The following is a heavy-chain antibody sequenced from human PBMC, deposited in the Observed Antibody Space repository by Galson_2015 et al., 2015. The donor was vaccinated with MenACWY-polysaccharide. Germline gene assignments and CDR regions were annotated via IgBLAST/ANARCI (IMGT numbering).Heavy chain of an antibody. J-gene: IGHJ3*02. CDR1: VASINSGGYF. D-gene: IGHD5-12*01. V-gene: IGHV4-31*03. CDR2: IYYTALT. CDR3: AREPPYSGYTRKSLDI. Sequence: PLSLTCPVSVASINSGGYFWSWLRQHPGKGLEWIGNIYYTALTDYNPSLRSRITISVDTSRNQFSLNLTSVTAADTAVYYCAREPPYSGYTRKSLDIWGQGTMVTVSA.